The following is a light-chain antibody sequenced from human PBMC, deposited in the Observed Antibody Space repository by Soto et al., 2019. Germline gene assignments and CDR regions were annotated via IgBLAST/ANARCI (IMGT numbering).Light chain of an antibody. CDR3: QQYGSSLFT. CDR1: QSVSSY. V-gene: IGKV3-11*01. J-gene: IGKJ3*01. Sequence: EIVLTQSPATLSLSPGERATLSCRASQSVSSYLAWYQQKPGQAPRLLIYDASNRATGIPARFSGGGSGTDFTLTISSLEPEDFAVYYCQQYGSSLFTFGPGTKVDIK. CDR2: DAS.